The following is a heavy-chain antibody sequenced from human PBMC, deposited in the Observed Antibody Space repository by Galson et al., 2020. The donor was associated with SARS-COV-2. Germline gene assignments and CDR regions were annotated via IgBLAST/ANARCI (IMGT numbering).Heavy chain of an antibody. D-gene: IGHD2-21*02. J-gene: IGHJ4*02. V-gene: IGHV4-34*01. CDR1: GVSFSDYH. CDR2: INHRGTN. CDR3: AGWSEVTLFDN. Sequence: SETLSLSCAASGVSFSDYHWTWIRQPPGKGLEWIRKINHRGTNHYNPSLKSRVTMSVDTSKNQFPLKLTSVTAADTAVYYCAGWSEVTLFDNWGQGTLVTVSS.